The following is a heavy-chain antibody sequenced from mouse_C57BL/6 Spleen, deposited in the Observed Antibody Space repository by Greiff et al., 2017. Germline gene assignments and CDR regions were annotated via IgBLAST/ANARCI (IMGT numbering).Heavy chain of an antibody. CDR1: GFTFSDYG. CDR3: YYSNYYFDY. Sequence: EVKLVESGGGLVKPGGSLKLSCAASGFTFSDYGMHWVRQAPEKGLEWVAYISSGSSTIYYADTVKGRFTISRDNAKNTLFLQMTSLRSEDTAMYYCYYSNYYFDYWGQGTTLTVSS. J-gene: IGHJ2*01. V-gene: IGHV5-17*01. CDR2: ISSGSSTI. D-gene: IGHD2-5*01.